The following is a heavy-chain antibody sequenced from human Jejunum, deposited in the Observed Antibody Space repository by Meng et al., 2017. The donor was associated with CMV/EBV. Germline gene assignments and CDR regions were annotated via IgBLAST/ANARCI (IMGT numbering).Heavy chain of an antibody. J-gene: IGHJ4*02. V-gene: IGHV3-7*01. CDR3: ARDVYYVSSGFFGREDY. Sequence: TFSNYWMNWVRQAPGKGLEWVAKIKNDGSEKYYVNSVEGRFTISRDSAKNSLYLQMNSLRAEDTAVYYCARDVYYVSSGFFGREDYWGQGTLVTVSS. CDR1: TFSNYW. CDR2: IKNDGSEK. D-gene: IGHD3-22*01.